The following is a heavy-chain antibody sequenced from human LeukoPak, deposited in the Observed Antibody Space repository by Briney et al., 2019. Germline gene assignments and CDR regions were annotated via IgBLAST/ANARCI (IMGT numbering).Heavy chain of an antibody. V-gene: IGHV4-39*01. J-gene: IGHJ4*02. CDR2: IYYSGST. Sequence: PSETLSLTCTVSGGSISSSSYYWGWIRQPPGKGLEWIGSIYYSGSTYYNPSLKSRVTISVDTSKNQFSLKLSSVTAADTAVYYCARHSTEIQFWSGSEPYYFDYWGQGTLVTVSS. CDR3: ARHSTEIQFWSGSEPYYFDY. CDR1: GGSISSSSYY. D-gene: IGHD3-3*01.